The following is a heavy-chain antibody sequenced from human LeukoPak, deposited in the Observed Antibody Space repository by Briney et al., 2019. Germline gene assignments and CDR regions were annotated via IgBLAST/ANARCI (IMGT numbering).Heavy chain of an antibody. J-gene: IGHJ5*02. Sequence: GGSLRLSCAASGFTFSSYSMNWVRPAPGKGLEWVSFISTSSNYICYADSVKGRFTISRDNAKNSLYLQMNSLRAEDTAVYYCARELYSSSSRWFDPWGQGTLVTVSS. CDR1: GFTFSSYS. V-gene: IGHV3-21*01. D-gene: IGHD6-6*01. CDR2: ISTSSNYI. CDR3: ARELYSSSSRWFDP.